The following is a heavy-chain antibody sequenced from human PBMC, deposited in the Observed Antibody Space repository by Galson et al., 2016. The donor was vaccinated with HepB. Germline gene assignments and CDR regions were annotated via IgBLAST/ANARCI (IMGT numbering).Heavy chain of an antibody. CDR2: DSMDGRRK. Sequence: SLRLSCAGSGFIFSNYGMHWVRQAPGKGLEWVAADSMDGRRKFYADSVKGRFTISRDNSNNMLFLQMSSLRPDDTAVHYCAKRHEYCPPVGCSVDYWGQGTLVSVSS. CDR3: AKRHEYCPPVGCSVDY. J-gene: IGHJ4*02. V-gene: IGHV3-30*18. D-gene: IGHD2/OR15-2a*01. CDR1: GFIFSNYG.